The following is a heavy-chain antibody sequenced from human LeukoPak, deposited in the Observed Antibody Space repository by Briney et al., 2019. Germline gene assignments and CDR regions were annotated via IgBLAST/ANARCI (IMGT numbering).Heavy chain of an antibody. CDR1: GYSFTTYW. V-gene: IGHV5-51*01. CDR3: ARQHGSGSYYSRAIDY. D-gene: IGHD3-10*01. CDR2: IYPGDSDT. Sequence: PGESLKISCEASGYSFTTYWIGWVRQMPGKGLEWMGIIYPGDSDTRYSSSFQGQVTISADKSINTAYLQWSSLKASDTAMYYCARQHGSGSYYSRAIDYWGQGTLVTVSS. J-gene: IGHJ4*02.